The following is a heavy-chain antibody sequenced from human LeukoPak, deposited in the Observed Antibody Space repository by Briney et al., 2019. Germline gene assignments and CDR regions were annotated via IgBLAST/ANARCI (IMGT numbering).Heavy chain of an antibody. D-gene: IGHD4-23*01. Sequence: QTGGSLRLSCAASGFTVSSNYMSWVRQPPGKGLEWVSLIYSGGSTYYADSVKGRFTISRDNSKNTVYLQMNSLRAEDTAVYYCARRAGGHSHPHDYWGQGTLVTVSS. J-gene: IGHJ4*02. CDR1: GFTVSSNY. V-gene: IGHV3-53*01. CDR3: ARRAGGHSHPHDY. CDR2: IYSGGST.